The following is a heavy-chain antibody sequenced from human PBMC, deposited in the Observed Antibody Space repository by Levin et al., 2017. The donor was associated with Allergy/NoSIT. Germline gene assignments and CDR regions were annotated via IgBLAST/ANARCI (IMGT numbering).Heavy chain of an antibody. V-gene: IGHV4-39*01. CDR3: ARHGYSSSYFDY. Sequence: SETLSLTCTVSGGSISSSSYYWGWIRQPPGKGLEWIGSIYYSGSTYYNPSLKSRVTISVDTSKNQFSLKLSSVTAADTALYYCARHGYSSSYFDYWGQGTLVTVSS. D-gene: IGHD6-13*01. J-gene: IGHJ4*02. CDR1: GGSISSSSYY. CDR2: IYYSGST.